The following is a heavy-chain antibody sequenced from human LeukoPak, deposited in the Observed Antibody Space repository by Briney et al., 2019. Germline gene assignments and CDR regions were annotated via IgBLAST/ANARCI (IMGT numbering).Heavy chain of an antibody. Sequence: SVKVSCKASGGTFSSYTISWVRQAPGQGLKWMGRIIPILGIANYAQQFQGRVTITADKSTSTAYMELSSLRSEDTAVYYCARGIGYCSSTSCRNWFDPWGQGTLVTVSS. CDR2: IIPILGIA. D-gene: IGHD2-2*01. CDR1: GGTFSSYT. V-gene: IGHV1-69*02. J-gene: IGHJ5*02. CDR3: ARGIGYCSSTSCRNWFDP.